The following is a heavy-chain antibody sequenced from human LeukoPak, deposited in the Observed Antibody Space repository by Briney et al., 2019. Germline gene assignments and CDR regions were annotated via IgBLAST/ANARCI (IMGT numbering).Heavy chain of an antibody. J-gene: IGHJ4*02. V-gene: IGHV4-31*03. CDR3: ARGLGCYDFWSGYYYFDY. CDR1: GGSISSGGYY. CDR2: IYYSGST. D-gene: IGHD3-3*01. Sequence: PSETLSLTCTVSGGSISSGGYYWSWIRQHPGKGLEWIGYIYYSGSTYYNPSLKSRVTISVDTSKNQFSLKLSSVTAADTAVYYCARGLGCYDFWSGYYYFDYWGQGTLVTVSS.